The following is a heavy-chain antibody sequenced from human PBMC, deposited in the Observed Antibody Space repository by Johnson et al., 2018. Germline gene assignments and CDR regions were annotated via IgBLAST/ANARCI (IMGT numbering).Heavy chain of an antibody. J-gene: IGHJ6*03. Sequence: VQLVESGGGVVQPGRSLRLSCAASGFTFSRYGMHWVRQAPGKGLEWVAVISYGGSNKYYVDSVKGRFTIPRGNSRTTLSLQMTSLRAEGTAVYYCARIGIAARHYYYYYMDVWGKGTTVTVSS. D-gene: IGHD6-6*01. V-gene: IGHV3-30*03. CDR3: ARIGIAARHYYYYYMDV. CDR2: ISYGGSNK. CDR1: GFTFSRYG.